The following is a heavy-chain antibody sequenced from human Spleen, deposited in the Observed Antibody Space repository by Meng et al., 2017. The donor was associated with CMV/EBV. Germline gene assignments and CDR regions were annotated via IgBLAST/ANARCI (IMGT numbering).Heavy chain of an antibody. CDR2: IYSGSTI. D-gene: IGHD1-26*01. V-gene: IGHV3-53*01. CDR3: ARDKWELRDAFDI. Sequence: GGSLRLSCAASGFTVSSNYMSWVRQAPGKGLEWVSVIYSGSTIYYADFVKGRFTISRDNAKNSLYLQMNSLRAEDTAVYYCARDKWELRDAFDIWGQGTMVTVSS. CDR1: GFTVSSNY. J-gene: IGHJ3*02.